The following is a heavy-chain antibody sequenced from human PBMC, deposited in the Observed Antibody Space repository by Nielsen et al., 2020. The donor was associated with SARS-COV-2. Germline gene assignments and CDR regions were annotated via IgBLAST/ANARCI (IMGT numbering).Heavy chain of an antibody. D-gene: IGHD1-20*01. CDR3: ARRRRDNNWNYDYYYMDV. J-gene: IGHJ6*03. Sequence: WIRQPPGKGLEWIGYIYYSGSTNYNPSLKSRVTISVDTSKNQFSLKLSSVTAADTAVYYCARRRRDNNWNYDYYYMDVWGKGTTVTVSS. CDR2: IYYSGST. V-gene: IGHV4-59*08.